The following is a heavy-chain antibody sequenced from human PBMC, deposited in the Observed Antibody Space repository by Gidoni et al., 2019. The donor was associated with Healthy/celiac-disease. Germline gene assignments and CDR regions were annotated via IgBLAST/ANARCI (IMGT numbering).Heavy chain of an antibody. CDR2: INPNSGGT. J-gene: IGHJ4*02. CDR1: GSTFTGYY. V-gene: IGHV1-2*02. CDR3: ARVYYDFWSGSTRYYFDY. D-gene: IGHD3-3*01. Sequence: QVQLVQSGAEVKKPGASVKVSCKASGSTFTGYYMHWVRQAPGQGREWMGWINPNSGGTNYAQKFQGSVTMTRDTSISTAYMELSRLRSDDTAVYYCARVYYDFWSGSTRYYFDYWGQGSLVTVSS.